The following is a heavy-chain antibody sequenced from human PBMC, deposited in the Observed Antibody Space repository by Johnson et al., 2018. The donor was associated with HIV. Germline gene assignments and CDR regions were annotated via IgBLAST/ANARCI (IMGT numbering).Heavy chain of an antibody. CDR2: ISYDGSNK. D-gene: IGHD4-23*01. V-gene: IGHV3-30*04. J-gene: IGHJ3*02. CDR1: GFTFSSYA. Sequence: QVYLVESGGGVVQPGRSLRLSCAASGFTFSSYAMHWVRQAPGKGLEWVAVISYDGSNKYYADSVKGRFTISRDNSKNTLSLQMKSLRVEDTAMYYCAKARSLLDYGGFDAFDIWGQGTLVIVSS. CDR3: AKARSLLDYGGFDAFDI.